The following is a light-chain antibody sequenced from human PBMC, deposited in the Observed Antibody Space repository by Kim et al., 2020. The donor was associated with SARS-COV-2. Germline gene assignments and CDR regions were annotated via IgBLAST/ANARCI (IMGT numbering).Light chain of an antibody. J-gene: IGKJ2*01. CDR3: QQYNNVPYT. CDR2: DAS. V-gene: IGKV1-33*01. Sequence: DIQMTQSPSSLSASVGDRVTITCQADQDITKFLRWYQQIPGKAPKLLIYDASSLESGVPLRFSGSGFARHFTLTIGSLQPEDVATYYCQQYNNVPYTFGQGTKLEI. CDR1: QDITKF.